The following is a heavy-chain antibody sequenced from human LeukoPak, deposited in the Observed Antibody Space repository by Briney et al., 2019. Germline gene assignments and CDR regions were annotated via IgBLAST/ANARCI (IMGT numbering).Heavy chain of an antibody. V-gene: IGHV1-2*02. CDR2: INPNSGGT. CDR3: ARARGSTRRGYYYYMDV. Sequence: ASVRVSCKASGYTFTVYYMHWVRQAPGQGREWMGWINPNSGGTNYAQKFQGRVTMTRDTSISTAYMELSRLRSDDTAVYYCARARGSTRRGYYYYMDVWGKGTTVTISS. J-gene: IGHJ6*03. D-gene: IGHD2-2*01. CDR1: GYTFTVYY.